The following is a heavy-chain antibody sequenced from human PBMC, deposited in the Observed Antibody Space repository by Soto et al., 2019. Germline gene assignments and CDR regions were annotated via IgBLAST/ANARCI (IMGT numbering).Heavy chain of an antibody. CDR1: GGSISSSSYY. J-gene: IGHJ5*02. Sequence: PSETLSLTCTVSGGSISSSSYYWGWIRQPPGKGLEWIGSIYYSGSTYYNPSLKSRVTTSVDTSKNQFSLKLSSVTAADTAVYYCARLLEAGTGYSSGWYVNWFGPWGQGTLVTVSS. CDR2: IYYSGST. D-gene: IGHD6-19*01. CDR3: ARLLEAGTGYSSGWYVNWFGP. V-gene: IGHV4-39*01.